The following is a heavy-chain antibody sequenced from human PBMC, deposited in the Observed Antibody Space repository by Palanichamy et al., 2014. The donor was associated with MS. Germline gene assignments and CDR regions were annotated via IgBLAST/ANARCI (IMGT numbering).Heavy chain of an antibody. Sequence: QVQLVESGGGVVQPGRSLRLSCAASGFTFTTYAMHWVRQAPGKGLEWVALISFDGSNKYYADSVMGRFTISRDNSKNTLYLQMNSLRVEDTAVYSCARDPPDSGWTLDYWGQGTLVTVAS. CDR2: ISFDGSNK. V-gene: IGHV3-30*04. J-gene: IGHJ4*02. CDR1: GFTFTTYA. CDR3: ARDPPDSGWTLDY. D-gene: IGHD6-19*01.